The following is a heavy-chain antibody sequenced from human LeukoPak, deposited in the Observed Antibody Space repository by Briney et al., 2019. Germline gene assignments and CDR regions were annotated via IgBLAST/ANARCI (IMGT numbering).Heavy chain of an antibody. J-gene: IGHJ4*02. V-gene: IGHV3-23*01. D-gene: IGHD1-26*01. Sequence: GGSLRLSCAASGFTFSIYDLSWVRQAPGKGLECVSAITRGVGSTYYADSVKGRFTISRDNSKNTLYPQMNSLRAEDTAVYYCAKDLGWEDYWGQGTLVTVSS. CDR3: AKDLGWEDY. CDR1: GFTFSIYD. CDR2: ITRGVGST.